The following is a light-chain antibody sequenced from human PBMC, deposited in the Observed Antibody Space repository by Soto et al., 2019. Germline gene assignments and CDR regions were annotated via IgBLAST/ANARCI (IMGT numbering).Light chain of an antibody. V-gene: IGLV2-11*01. CDR2: DVS. Sequence: QSALTQPRSVSGSPGQSVTICCTGTSSDVGAYNFVSWYQHNPGKAPKLMIFDVSARPSGVPDRFSGSKSANTASLTISGLQTEDEADYYCCSYAGTYIPLFGGGTKLTVL. CDR1: SSDVGAYNF. J-gene: IGLJ2*01. CDR3: CSYAGTYIPL.